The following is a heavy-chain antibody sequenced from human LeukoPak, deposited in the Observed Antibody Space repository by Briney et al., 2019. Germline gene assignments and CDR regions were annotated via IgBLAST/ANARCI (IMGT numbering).Heavy chain of an antibody. Sequence: GASVKVSCKASGYTFTGYYMHWVRQAPGQGLEWMGWINPNSGGTNYAQKFQGWVTMTRDTSISTAYMELSRLRSEDTAVYYCARGRGLGVVSPYFDYWGQGTLVTVSS. CDR3: ARGRGLGVVSPYFDY. CDR2: INPNSGGT. D-gene: IGHD3-3*01. J-gene: IGHJ4*02. CDR1: GYTFTGYY. V-gene: IGHV1-2*04.